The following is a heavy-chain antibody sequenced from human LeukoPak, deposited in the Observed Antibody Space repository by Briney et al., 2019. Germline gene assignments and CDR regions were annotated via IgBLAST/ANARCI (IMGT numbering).Heavy chain of an antibody. CDR1: GYTFTSYG. CDR2: ISAYNGNT. V-gene: IGHV1-18*01. D-gene: IGHD2-2*01. Sequence: GASVKVSCKASGYTFTSYGISWVRQAPGQGLEWMGWISAYNGNTNYAQKFQGRVTMTTDTSTSTAYMELRSLRSDDTAVYYCARDKEGYCSSTSCSRGDNWFDPWGQGTLVTVSS. J-gene: IGHJ5*02. CDR3: ARDKEGYCSSTSCSRGDNWFDP.